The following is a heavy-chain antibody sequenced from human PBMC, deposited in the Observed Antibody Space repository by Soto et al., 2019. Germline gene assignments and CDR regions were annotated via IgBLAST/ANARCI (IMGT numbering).Heavy chain of an antibody. J-gene: IGHJ4*02. D-gene: IGHD6-19*01. CDR3: ARDYLGSGWYEELDY. Sequence: GGSLRLSCAASGFSLSIYGMHWVRQAPGKGLEWLAVITFDGSKKYYADSVKGRFTISRDNSKNTLYLQMNSLRAEDTAVYYCARDYLGSGWYEELDYWGQGTLVTVSS. V-gene: IGHV3-30*03. CDR2: ITFDGSKK. CDR1: GFSLSIYG.